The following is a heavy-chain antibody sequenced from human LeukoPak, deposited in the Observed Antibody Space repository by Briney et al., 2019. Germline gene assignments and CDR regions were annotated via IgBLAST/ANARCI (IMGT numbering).Heavy chain of an antibody. D-gene: IGHD5-18*01. CDR3: AREGGDTAAPDVFDI. Sequence: SKTLSLTCTVSGGSISSYYWSWIRQPPGKGLEWIGYVYYSGTTNYSPTLKSRVTISVDTSKNQFSLRLRSVTPADTAVYYCAREGGDTAAPDVFDIGAKGTMVTV. J-gene: IGHJ3*02. CDR2: VYYSGTT. V-gene: IGHV4-59*01. CDR1: GGSISSYY.